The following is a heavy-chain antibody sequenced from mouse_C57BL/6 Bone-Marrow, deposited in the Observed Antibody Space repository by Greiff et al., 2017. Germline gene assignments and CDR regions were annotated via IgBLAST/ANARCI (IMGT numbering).Heavy chain of an antibody. D-gene: IGHD1-1*01. J-gene: IGHJ4*01. V-gene: IGHV1-39*01. CDR1: GYSFTDYN. CDR2: INPNYGTT. CDR3: ARRIYYGNYYAMDY. Sequence: VQLQQTGPELVKPGASVKISCKASGYSFTDYNMNWVKQSNGKSLEWIGVINPNYGTTSYNQKFKGKATLTVDQSSSTAYMQLNSLTSEDSAVYYCARRIYYGNYYAMDYWGQGTSVTVSS.